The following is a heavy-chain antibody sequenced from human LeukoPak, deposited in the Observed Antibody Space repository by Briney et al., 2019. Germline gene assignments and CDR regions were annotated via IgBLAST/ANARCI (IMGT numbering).Heavy chain of an antibody. D-gene: IGHD3-22*01. CDR2: ISYDGSNK. CDR3: ALLYYYDSSGYYYDIDY. Sequence: GGSLRLSCAAPGFTFSSYGMHWVRQAPGKGLEWVAVISYDGSNKYYADSVKGRFTISRDNSKNTLYLQMNSLRAEDTAVYYCALLYYYDSSGYYYDIDYWGQGTLVTVSS. J-gene: IGHJ4*02. V-gene: IGHV3-30*03. CDR1: GFTFSSYG.